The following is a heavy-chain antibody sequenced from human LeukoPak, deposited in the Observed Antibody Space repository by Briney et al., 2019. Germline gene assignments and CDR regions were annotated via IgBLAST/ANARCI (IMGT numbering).Heavy chain of an antibody. D-gene: IGHD6-25*01. CDR1: GFTFSDYE. V-gene: IGHV3-48*03. CDR3: ARGRLAAFDI. J-gene: IGHJ3*02. CDR2: ISRSGSTI. Sequence: GGSLRLSCAASGFTFSDYEMNWVRQAPGKGLEWVSYISRSGSTIYYADSVKSRFTISRDNAKNSLYVQMNSLRAEDTAVYYCARGRLAAFDIWGQGTMVTVSS.